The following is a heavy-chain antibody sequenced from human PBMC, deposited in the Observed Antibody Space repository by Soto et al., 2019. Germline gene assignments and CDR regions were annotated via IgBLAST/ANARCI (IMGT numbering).Heavy chain of an antibody. CDR1: GFTLSDHY. CDR2: TRDRGRKYTT. J-gene: IGHJ6*02. Sequence: GGSLRLSCVASGFTLSDHYVDWVRQAPGEGPEWVGRTRDRGRKYTTEYAASVKGRFAISRDESKNAVYLQMNYLKSEDTAVYYCARLSQVAYDWVGDWGQGTTVTVSS. CDR3: ARLSQVAYDWVGD. V-gene: IGHV3-72*01. D-gene: IGHD1-1*01.